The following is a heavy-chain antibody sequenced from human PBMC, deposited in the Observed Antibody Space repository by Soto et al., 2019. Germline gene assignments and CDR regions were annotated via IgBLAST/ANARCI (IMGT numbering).Heavy chain of an antibody. CDR1: GGSFSDFA. V-gene: IGHV1-69*01. D-gene: IGHD2-15*01. CDR2: IIPMFAAT. J-gene: IGHJ4*02. Sequence: QVQPAQSGAEMTKPGSSVKVSCRASGGSFSDFAFSWVRQAPGQGLEWMGGIIPMFAATKYAQTLQDRVTITADESTNTVYLALNSLTSEDTAIYYCARGAIVAVPAALSSYHDYTNYRFDSWGQGTLVTVSS. CDR3: ARGAIVAVPAALSSYHDYTNYRFDS.